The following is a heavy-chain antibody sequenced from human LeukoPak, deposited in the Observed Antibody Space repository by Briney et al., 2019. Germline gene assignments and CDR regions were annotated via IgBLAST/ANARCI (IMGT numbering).Heavy chain of an antibody. V-gene: IGHV4-59*01. CDR1: GDSLTSYY. CDR3: ARAGGPNYDFWSGYYKGAFDI. CDR2: IYYSGST. J-gene: IGHJ3*02. Sequence: PSETLSLTCTVSGDSLTSYYWSWIRKPPGKGLEWIGYIYYSGSTNYNPSLKSRVTISVDTSKNQFSLKLSSVTAADTAVYYCARAGGPNYDFWSGYYKGAFDIWGQGTMVTVSS. D-gene: IGHD3-3*01.